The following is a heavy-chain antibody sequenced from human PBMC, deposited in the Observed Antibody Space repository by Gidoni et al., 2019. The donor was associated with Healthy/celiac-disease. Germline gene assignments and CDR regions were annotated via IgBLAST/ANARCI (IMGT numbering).Heavy chain of an antibody. CDR1: GYTFTTYA. V-gene: IGHV1-3*01. CDR2: INAGNGNT. CDR3: ARDRGYSAYESIDY. J-gene: IGHJ4*02. D-gene: IGHD5-12*01. Sequence: QFVQSGAEVKKPGASVRVSCKASGYTFTTYAIHWVRQAPGQRLEWMGWINAGNGNTKYSQKFQGRVTITRDTSASTAYRELSSLRSEDTAIYYCARDRGYSAYESIDYWGQGTLVTVSS.